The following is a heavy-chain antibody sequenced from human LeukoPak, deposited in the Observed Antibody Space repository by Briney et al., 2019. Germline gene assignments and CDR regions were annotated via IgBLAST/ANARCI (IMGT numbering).Heavy chain of an antibody. J-gene: IGHJ4*02. CDR3: AKDMQTWPRFPDY. Sequence: PGGSLRLSCAASGFTVSSNYMSWVRQAPGKGLEWVSVIYSGGYTYYAASVKGRFTSSRDNPKNTLYLQMNGLRVEDTAVYYCAKDMQTWPRFPDYWGQGTLVTVSS. CDR2: IYSGGYT. D-gene: IGHD5-12*01. V-gene: IGHV3-53*01. CDR1: GFTVSSNY.